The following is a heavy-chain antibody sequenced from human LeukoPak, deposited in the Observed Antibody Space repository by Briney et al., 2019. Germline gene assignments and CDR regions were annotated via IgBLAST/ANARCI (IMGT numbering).Heavy chain of an antibody. Sequence: PGGSLRLSCAASGFTFNNYAMSWVRQAPGKGLEWVSSISSSSSYIYYADSVKGRFTISRDNAKNSLYLQMNSLRAEDTAVYYCASAERYYDFWRASYYYYGMDVWGQGTTVTVSS. V-gene: IGHV3-21*01. CDR2: ISSSSSYI. J-gene: IGHJ6*02. D-gene: IGHD3-3*01. CDR1: GFTFNNYA. CDR3: ASAERYYDFWRASYYYYGMDV.